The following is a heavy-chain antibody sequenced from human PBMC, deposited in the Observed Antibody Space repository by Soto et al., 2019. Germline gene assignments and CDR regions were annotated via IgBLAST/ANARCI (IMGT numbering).Heavy chain of an antibody. Sequence: SVKVSCKASGFTFTSSAVQWVRQARGQRLEWIGWIVVGSGNTNYAQKFQERVTITRDMSTSTAYMELSSLRSEDTAVYYCAAVGGTTSAFDYWGQGTLVTVSS. CDR3: AAVGGTTSAFDY. V-gene: IGHV1-58*01. CDR2: IVVGSGNT. J-gene: IGHJ4*02. CDR1: GFTFTSSA. D-gene: IGHD1-26*01.